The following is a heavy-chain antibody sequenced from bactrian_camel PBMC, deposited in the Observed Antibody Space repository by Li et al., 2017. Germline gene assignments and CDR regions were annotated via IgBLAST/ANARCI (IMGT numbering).Heavy chain of an antibody. D-gene: IGHD3*01. CDR1: ESVYKFC. CDR2: VDSDGNA. V-gene: IGHV3S61*01. Sequence: HVQLVESGGGSVQAGGSLRLSCSASESVYKFCIGWFRQGKGQWRNGVATVDSDGNAYYARSVKGRFTISRDNAKDTLYLQMNSLKIEDTAVYYCALGSSRQATMTARGKGTQVTVS. J-gene: IGHJ4*01.